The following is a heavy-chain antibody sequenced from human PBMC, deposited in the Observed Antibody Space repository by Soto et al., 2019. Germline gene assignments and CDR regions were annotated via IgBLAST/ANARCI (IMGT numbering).Heavy chain of an antibody. CDR3: ARAYRGYNSYNHGAYYYGMDV. V-gene: IGHV1-69*01. CDR1: GGTFSSYA. Sequence: QVQLVQSGAEVKKPGSSVKVSCKASGGTFSSYAISWVRQAPGQGLEWMGGIIPIFGTANYAQKFQGRVTITADESTSTADMELSSLRSEDTAVYYCARAYRGYNSYNHGAYYYGMDVWGQGTKVTVSS. J-gene: IGHJ6*02. D-gene: IGHD5-12*01. CDR2: IIPIFGTA.